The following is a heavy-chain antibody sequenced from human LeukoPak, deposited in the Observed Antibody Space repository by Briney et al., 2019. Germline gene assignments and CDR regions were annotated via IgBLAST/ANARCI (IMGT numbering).Heavy chain of an antibody. CDR1: GYTFTGYY. CDR3: ARAARRLIAAAGMTDY. CDR2: INPNSGGT. Sequence: ASVKVSCKASGYTFTGYYMHWVRQAPGQGLEWMGWINPNSGGTNYAQKFQGRVTMTRDTSISTAYMELSRLRSDDTAVYYCARAARRLIAAAGMTDYWGQGTLVTVSS. J-gene: IGHJ4*02. D-gene: IGHD6-13*01. V-gene: IGHV1-2*02.